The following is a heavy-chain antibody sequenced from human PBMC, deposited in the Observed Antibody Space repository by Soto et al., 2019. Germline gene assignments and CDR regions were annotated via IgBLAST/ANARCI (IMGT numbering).Heavy chain of an antibody. Sequence: EVQLVESGGGLVKPGGSLTLSCAASGFTFNNVWMSWVRQAPGKGLEWVGRIKSKIDGGTTDYGAPVKGRFTISRDDSKHTLYLQMNSLKTEDTAVYYCTTTAIGYCSSTRCWGGDYWGQGTLVTVSS. CDR3: TTTAIGYCSSTRCWGGDY. D-gene: IGHD2-2*01. CDR2: IKSKIDGGTT. J-gene: IGHJ4*02. CDR1: GFTFNNVW. V-gene: IGHV3-15*01.